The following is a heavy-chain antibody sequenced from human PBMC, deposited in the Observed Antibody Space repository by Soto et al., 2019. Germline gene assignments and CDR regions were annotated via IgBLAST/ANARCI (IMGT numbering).Heavy chain of an antibody. Sequence: SVKVSCKASGGTFNSYDINWVRQAPGQGLEWMGGIIPIVETPKYAQKFQGRVTVTADESTNTVYMELSSLRSEDTAMYYCARLSRPNYYDTSGFFKDNWFDPWGQGTLVTVSS. J-gene: IGHJ5*02. CDR1: GGTFNSYD. CDR2: IIPIVETP. V-gene: IGHV1-69*13. CDR3: ARLSRPNYYDTSGFFKDNWFDP. D-gene: IGHD3-22*01.